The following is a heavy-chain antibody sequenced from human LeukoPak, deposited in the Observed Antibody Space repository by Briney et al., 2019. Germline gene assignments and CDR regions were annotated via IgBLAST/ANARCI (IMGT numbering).Heavy chain of an antibody. Sequence: PGGSLRLSCAASGFTFSSYGMHWVRQAPGKGLEWVAFIRYDGSNKYYADSVKGRFTISRDNSKNTLYLQMNSLRAEDTAVYYCASSSAPDYDYYYMDVWGKGTTVTVSS. CDR2: IRYDGSNK. V-gene: IGHV3-30*02. CDR3: ASSSAPDYDYYYMDV. D-gene: IGHD1-14*01. J-gene: IGHJ6*03. CDR1: GFTFSSYG.